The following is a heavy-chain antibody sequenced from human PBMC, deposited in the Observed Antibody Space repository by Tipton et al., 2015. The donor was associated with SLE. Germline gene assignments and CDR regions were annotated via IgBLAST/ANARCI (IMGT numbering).Heavy chain of an antibody. J-gene: IGHJ4*02. D-gene: IGHD7-27*01. Sequence: GSLRLSCVASRLTFRNYGMHWFRQAPGKGLQWVANIQQRGSEKYYVDSVKGRFTISRDNAKKSLYLQMNSLRVEDTAVYYCARTLTMGTRIDNWGQGTLVAVSS. V-gene: IGHV3-7*01. CDR1: RLTFRNYG. CDR3: ARTLTMGTRIDN. CDR2: IQQRGSEK.